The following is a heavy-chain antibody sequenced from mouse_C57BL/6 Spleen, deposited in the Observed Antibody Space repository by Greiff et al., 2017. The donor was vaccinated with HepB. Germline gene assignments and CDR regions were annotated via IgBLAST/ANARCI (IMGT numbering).Heavy chain of an antibody. D-gene: IGHD1-1*02. CDR2: IYPGSGST. J-gene: IGHJ3*01. CDR1: GYTFTSYW. CDR3: ARSDYVWCWFAY. Sequence: QVQLQQPGAELVKPGASVKMSCKASGYTFTSYWITWVKQRPGQGLEWIGDIYPGSGSTNYNEKFKSKATLTVDTSSSTAYMQLSSLTAEDSAVYYCARSDYVWCWFAYWGQGTLVTVSA. V-gene: IGHV1-55*01.